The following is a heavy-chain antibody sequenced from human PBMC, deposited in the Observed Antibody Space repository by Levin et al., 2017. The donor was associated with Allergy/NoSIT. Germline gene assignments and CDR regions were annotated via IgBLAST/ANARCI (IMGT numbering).Heavy chain of an antibody. D-gene: IGHD2-2*01. CDR3: ARAAYCSSTSCYPDYYYYGMDV. J-gene: IGHJ6*02. Sequence: PGGSLRLSCAASGFTFSSYEMNWVRQAPGKGLEWVSYISSSGSTIYYADSVKGRFTISRDNAKNSLYLQMNSLRAEDTAVYYCARAAYCSSTSCYPDYYYYGMDVWGQGTTVTVSS. CDR2: ISSSGSTI. V-gene: IGHV3-48*03. CDR1: GFTFSSYE.